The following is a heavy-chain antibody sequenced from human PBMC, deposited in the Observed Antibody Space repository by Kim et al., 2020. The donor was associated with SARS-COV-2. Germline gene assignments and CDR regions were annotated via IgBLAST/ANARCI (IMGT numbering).Heavy chain of an antibody. Sequence: GGSLRLSCAASGFTFSSYAMSWVRQAPGKGLEWVAAIRGGGGNKYYADSVKGRFTISRDTSKNTLYLQMDSLRAEDTAVYYCGTCVSGWSYYFDYWGPGTLVAVSP. CDR2: IRGGGGNK. CDR1: GFTFSSYA. J-gene: IGHJ4*02. CDR3: GTCVSGWSYYFDY. D-gene: IGHD6-19*01. V-gene: IGHV3-23*01.